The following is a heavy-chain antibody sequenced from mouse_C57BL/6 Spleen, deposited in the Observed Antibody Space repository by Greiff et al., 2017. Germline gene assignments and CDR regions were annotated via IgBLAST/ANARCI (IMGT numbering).Heavy chain of an antibody. Sequence: QVQLQQPGAELVKPGASVKMSCKASGYTFTSYWITWVKQRPGQGLEWIGDIYPGSGSTNYNEKFKSKATLTVDTSSSTAYMQLSSLTSEDSAVYYCARGGLYYGSSPFAYWGQGTLVTVSA. V-gene: IGHV1-55*01. CDR1: GYTFTSYW. J-gene: IGHJ3*01. D-gene: IGHD1-1*01. CDR3: ARGGLYYGSSPFAY. CDR2: IYPGSGST.